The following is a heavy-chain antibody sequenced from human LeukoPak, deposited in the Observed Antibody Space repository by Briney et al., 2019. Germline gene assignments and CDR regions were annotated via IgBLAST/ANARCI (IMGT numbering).Heavy chain of an antibody. CDR3: ATLYCSGGSCYFDY. V-gene: IGHV1-8*03. J-gene: IGHJ4*02. Sequence: ASVKVSCKASGYTFTSYDINWVRQATGQGLEWMGWMNPNSGNTGYAQKFKGRVTITRNTSISTAYMELSSLRSEDTAVYYCATLYCSGGSCYFDYWGQGTLVTVSS. CDR1: GYTFTSYD. D-gene: IGHD2-15*01. CDR2: MNPNSGNT.